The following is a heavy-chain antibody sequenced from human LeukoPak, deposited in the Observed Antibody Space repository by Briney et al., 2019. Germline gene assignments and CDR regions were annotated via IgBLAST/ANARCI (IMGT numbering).Heavy chain of an antibody. CDR2: IYYSGST. J-gene: IGHJ3*02. V-gene: IGHV4-59*12. CDR1: GGSISSYY. Sequence: SETLSLTCTVSGGSISSYYWSWIRQPPGKGLEWIGYIYYSGSTNYNPSLKSRVTISVDTSKNQFSLKLSSVTAADTAVYYCARILTPRATVVTRNDAFDIWGQGTMVTVSS. CDR3: ARILTPRATVVTRNDAFDI. D-gene: IGHD4-23*01.